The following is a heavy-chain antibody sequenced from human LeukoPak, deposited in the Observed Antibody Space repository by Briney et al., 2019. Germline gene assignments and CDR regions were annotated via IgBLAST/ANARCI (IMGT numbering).Heavy chain of an antibody. CDR3: ATAEGEYFYFDS. Sequence: SEPLSLPSSVAGGSVTGGGYYWSWIRPPPGKGLEWIGFASYSGGTYYNPSLMSRITISVDRSQNQFSLRMRDVPAAHTAVYFWATAEGEYFYFDSWGQGALVAVSS. J-gene: IGHJ4*02. CDR2: ASYSGGT. CDR1: GGSVTGGGYY. V-gene: IGHV4-31*03. D-gene: IGHD3-10*01.